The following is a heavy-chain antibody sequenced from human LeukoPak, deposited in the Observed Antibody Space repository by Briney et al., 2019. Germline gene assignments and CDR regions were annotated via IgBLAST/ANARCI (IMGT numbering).Heavy chain of an antibody. J-gene: IGHJ4*02. D-gene: IGHD6-13*01. V-gene: IGHV4-30-4*08. Sequence: SQTLSLTCTVSGGSISSDDYYRSWIRQPPGEDLVWIGNIYYSGRTLYNPSLKSRLTISLDTAKNHFSLNLTSLTAADTAVYYCAREATAGTGAFHYWGQGALVTLSS. CDR1: GGSISSDDYY. CDR2: IYYSGRT. CDR3: AREATAGTGAFHY.